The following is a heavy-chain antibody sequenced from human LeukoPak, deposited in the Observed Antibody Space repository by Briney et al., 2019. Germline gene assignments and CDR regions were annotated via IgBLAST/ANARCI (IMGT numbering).Heavy chain of an antibody. V-gene: IGHV3-11*04. CDR2: ISSSGSTI. J-gene: IGHJ4*02. CDR1: GFTFSDHY. CDR3: ARSYYYDSSGIPNDY. D-gene: IGHD3-22*01. Sequence: NAGGSLRLSCAASGFTFSDHYMNWVRQAPGKGLEWVSYISSSGSTIYYADSVKGRFTISRDNAKNSLYLQMNSLRAEDTAVYYCARSYYYDSSGIPNDYWGQGTLVTVSS.